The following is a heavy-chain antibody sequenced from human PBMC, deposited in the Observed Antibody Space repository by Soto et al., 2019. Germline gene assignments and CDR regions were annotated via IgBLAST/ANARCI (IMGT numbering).Heavy chain of an antibody. CDR1: GYTFTSYY. CDR3: ARVGGVWYADY. V-gene: IGHV1-46*04. Sequence: QVQLVQSGAEVKKPGASVKVSCKASGYTFTSYYMHWVRQAPGQGLEWMGIINPSGGSTSYAQKWQGRVPRPGNPSAGQFYVDLGSLGSEDGAVYYCARVGGVWYADYWGQGPLVNLSS. J-gene: IGHJ4*02. CDR2: INPSGGST. D-gene: IGHD6-13*01.